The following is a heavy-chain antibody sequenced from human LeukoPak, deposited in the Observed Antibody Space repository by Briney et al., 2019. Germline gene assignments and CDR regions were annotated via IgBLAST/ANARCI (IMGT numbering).Heavy chain of an antibody. CDR3: VRGTPTPGMDY. V-gene: IGHV7-4-1*02. J-gene: IGHJ4*02. D-gene: IGHD3-10*01. CDR2: IDTTTGNP. CDR1: GYPFSAHF. Sequence: ASVKVSCTASGYPFSAHFLNWVRQAPGQGLEWMGNIDTTTGNPRYAQDFTGRFVFSLDTSVSTAYLQITSLKADDTAAYYCVRGTPTPGMDYWGQGTQVTVSS.